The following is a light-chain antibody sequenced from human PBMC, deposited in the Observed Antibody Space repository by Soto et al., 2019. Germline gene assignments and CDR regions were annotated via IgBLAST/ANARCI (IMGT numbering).Light chain of an antibody. CDR3: CSYVGSSIFV. CDR1: SSDVGYYNY. Sequence: QSATTQPLSVSRSPGHSGAIACPGTSSDVGYYNYVSWYQQYPGKAPKLMIYDVSGRPSGVPDRFSGSKSGNTASLTISGLQAEDEAYYYCCSYVGSSIFVFGTGTKVTVL. V-gene: IGLV2-11*01. CDR2: DVS. J-gene: IGLJ1*01.